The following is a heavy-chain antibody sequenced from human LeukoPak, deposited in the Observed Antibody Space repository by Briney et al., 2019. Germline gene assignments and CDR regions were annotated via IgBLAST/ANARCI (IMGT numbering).Heavy chain of an antibody. D-gene: IGHD3-16*01. CDR3: ARGPPDYTDYIYDY. CDR2: IIPILNMA. CDR1: GYTFTGYY. V-gene: IGHV1-69*04. J-gene: IGHJ4*02. Sequence: SVKVSCKTSGYTFTGYYMNWVRQAPGQGLEWMGKIIPILNMANLAQKFQGRVTITADKSTNTVYMELSSLRSEDTAVYFCARGPPDYTDYIYDYWGQGTLVTVSS.